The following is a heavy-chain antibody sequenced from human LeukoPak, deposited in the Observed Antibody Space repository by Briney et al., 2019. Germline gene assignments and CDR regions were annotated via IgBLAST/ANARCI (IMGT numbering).Heavy chain of an antibody. V-gene: IGHV1-69*13. Sequence: GASVKVSCKASGGTFSSYAISWVRQAPGQGLEWMGGIIPIFGTANYAQKFQGRVTITADESTSTAYMELSSLRSEDTAVYYCAREDGITMVRGVPRFDPWGQGTLVTVSS. J-gene: IGHJ5*02. CDR3: AREDGITMVRGVPRFDP. CDR1: GGTFSSYA. D-gene: IGHD3-10*01. CDR2: IIPIFGTA.